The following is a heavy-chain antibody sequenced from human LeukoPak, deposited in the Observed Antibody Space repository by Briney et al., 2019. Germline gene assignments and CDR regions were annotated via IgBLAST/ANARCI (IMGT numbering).Heavy chain of an antibody. Sequence: GGSVRLSCAVSGFIFSSTYMTWVRQAPGKGLEWVSVIHNDGSTYHSDSVKGRFTISRDNSKNTLYLQMNSLRVQDTAAYHCATLARDYWGQGTLVTVSS. J-gene: IGHJ4*02. CDR3: ATLARDY. CDR2: IHNDGST. CDR1: GFIFSSTY. V-gene: IGHV3-53*01. D-gene: IGHD3-3*02.